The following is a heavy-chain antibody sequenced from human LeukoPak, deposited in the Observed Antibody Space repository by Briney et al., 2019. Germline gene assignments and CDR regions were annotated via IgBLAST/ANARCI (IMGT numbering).Heavy chain of an antibody. CDR1: GFTFSSYW. V-gene: IGHV3-7*04. CDR2: IKEDGSEK. D-gene: IGHD1-7*01. Sequence: PGGSLRLSCAASGFTFSSYWMGWLRQAPGRGLECVAYIKEDGSEKYYVGSVKGRFTISRDNAKNSLWLQMNSLRVADTATYYCARAAGTTRTFGYWGQGILVTVSS. J-gene: IGHJ4*02. CDR3: ARAAGTTRTFGY.